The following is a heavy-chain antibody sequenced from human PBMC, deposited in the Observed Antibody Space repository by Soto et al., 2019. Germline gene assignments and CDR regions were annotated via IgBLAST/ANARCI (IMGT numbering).Heavy chain of an antibody. Sequence: GGSLRLSCAASGFSFSSYAMSWVRQAPGKGLEWVSSISGSGGSTYYAESVKGRFTISRDNSKNTLHLQMNSLRAEDTAVYYCARNEYFGSGSYYFDFWGQGTLVTVSS. V-gene: IGHV3-23*01. CDR1: GFSFSSYA. J-gene: IGHJ4*02. CDR2: ISGSGGST. D-gene: IGHD3-10*01. CDR3: ARNEYFGSGSYYFDF.